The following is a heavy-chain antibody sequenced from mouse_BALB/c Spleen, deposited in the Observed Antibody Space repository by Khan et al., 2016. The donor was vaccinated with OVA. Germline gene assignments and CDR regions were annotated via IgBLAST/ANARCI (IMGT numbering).Heavy chain of an antibody. CDR3: VRGLFDV. Sequence: EVQLQQSGPELVQPGASVKMSCKASGYTFTDYYMKWLKQSHGKSLEWIGEINPNNGDSFYNQKFKGKATLTVEKSSSTAHMKLKSLTYEDSAVYYCVRGLFDVWGAGTTVTVSS. J-gene: IGHJ1*01. CDR1: GYTFTDYY. CDR2: INPNNGDS. V-gene: IGHV1-26*01.